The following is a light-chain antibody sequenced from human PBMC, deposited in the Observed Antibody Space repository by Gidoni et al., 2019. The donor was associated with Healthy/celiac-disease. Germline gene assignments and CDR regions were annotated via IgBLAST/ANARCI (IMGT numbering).Light chain of an antibody. CDR3: AAWDDSLSGYV. CDR1: SSNIVSNY. J-gene: IGLJ1*01. V-gene: IGLV1-47*02. CDR2: NNH. Sequence: QSVLTQPPSASGTPGQSVTISCSGSSSNIVSNYVYWYQQLPGTAPKLLIYNNHPRPSGVPYRFSGSKSGTSASLAISGLRSEDEADYYCAAWDDSLSGYVFGTGTKITVL.